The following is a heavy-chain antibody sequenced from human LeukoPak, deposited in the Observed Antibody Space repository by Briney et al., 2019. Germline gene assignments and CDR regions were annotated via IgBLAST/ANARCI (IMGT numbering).Heavy chain of an antibody. J-gene: IGHJ6*02. V-gene: IGHV4-30-2*01. CDR3: ARGPVSPKDYYYYYGMDV. D-gene: IGHD2-8*01. Sequence: SETLSLTCAVSGGSISSGGSSWSWNRQPRGKGLEWIGYIYHSGSTYYNPSLKSRVTISVDRSKNQFSLKLSSVTAADTAVYYCARGPVSPKDYYYYYGMDVWGQGTTVTVSS. CDR1: GGSISSGGSS. CDR2: IYHSGST.